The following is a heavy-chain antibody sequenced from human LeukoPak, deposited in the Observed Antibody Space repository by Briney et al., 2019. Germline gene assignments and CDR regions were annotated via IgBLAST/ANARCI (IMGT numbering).Heavy chain of an antibody. Sequence: CCMNWVRQAPGKGLEWVSSISSTSIYRYYADSVKGRFTISRDNAKNSLYLQMNSLRAEDTAVYYCARDGGYYDSSGYCLDYWGQGTLVTVSS. J-gene: IGHJ4*02. CDR1: CC. V-gene: IGHV3-21*01. D-gene: IGHD3-22*01. CDR3: ARDGGYYDSSGYCLDY. CDR2: ISSTSIYR.